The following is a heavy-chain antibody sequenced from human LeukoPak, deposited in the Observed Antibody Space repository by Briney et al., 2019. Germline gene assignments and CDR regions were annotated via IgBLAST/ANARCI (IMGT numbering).Heavy chain of an antibody. CDR2: ISGDGGST. Sequence: PGGSLRLSCAASGFTFDDYAMHWARQAPGKGLEWVSLISGDGGSTYYADSVKGRFTISRDNSKNSLYLQMNSLRTEDTALYYFAKGAPRGGSYSPYYFDYWGQGTLVTVSS. J-gene: IGHJ4*02. CDR3: AKGAPRGGSYSPYYFDY. D-gene: IGHD3-10*01. CDR1: GFTFDDYA. V-gene: IGHV3-43*02.